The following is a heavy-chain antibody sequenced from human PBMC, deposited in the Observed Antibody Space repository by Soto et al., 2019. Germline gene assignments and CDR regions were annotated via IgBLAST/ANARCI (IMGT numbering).Heavy chain of an antibody. V-gene: IGHV4-39*01. D-gene: IGHD2-2*02. CDR3: ARHLGYCSSTSCYTPSIDY. CDR2: IYYSGST. J-gene: IGHJ4*02. CDR1: GGSISSSSYY. Sequence: PSETLSLTCTVSGGSISSSSYYWGWIRQPPGKGLEWIGSIYYSGSTYYNPSLKSRVTISVDTSKNQFSLKLSSVTAADTAVYYCARHLGYCSSTSCYTPSIDYWGQGTLVTVS.